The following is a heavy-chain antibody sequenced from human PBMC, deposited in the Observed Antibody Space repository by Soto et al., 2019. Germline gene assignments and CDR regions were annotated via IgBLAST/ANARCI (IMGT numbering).Heavy chain of an antibody. CDR1: GFTFSSYA. J-gene: IGHJ4*02. V-gene: IGHV3-30-3*01. CDR2: ISYDGSNK. Sequence: QVQLVESGGGVVQPGRSLRLSCAASGFTFSSYAMHWVLQAPGKGLEWVAIISYDGSNKYYADSVKGRFTISRDNSRNTLYVQMNSLRAEDTAVFYCARDPVNLKYSISSWGLFDYWGQGTLVTVSS. CDR3: ARDPVNLKYSISSWGLFDY. D-gene: IGHD6-6*01.